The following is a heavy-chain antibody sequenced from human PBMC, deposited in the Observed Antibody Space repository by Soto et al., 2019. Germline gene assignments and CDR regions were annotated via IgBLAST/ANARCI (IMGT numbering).Heavy chain of an antibody. J-gene: IGHJ4*02. CDR3: AKGGRQWLVTSDFNY. D-gene: IGHD6-19*01. V-gene: IGHV3-30*18. Sequence: GGSLTLSCAASGFTFSDYGMHLVRQAPGKGLEWVAVVSHDGRNTHYADSVKGRFTISRDSSKNTVSLEMTSLRAEDTAVYYCAKGGRQWLVTSDFNYWGQGALVTVSS. CDR1: GFTFSDYG. CDR2: VSHDGRNT.